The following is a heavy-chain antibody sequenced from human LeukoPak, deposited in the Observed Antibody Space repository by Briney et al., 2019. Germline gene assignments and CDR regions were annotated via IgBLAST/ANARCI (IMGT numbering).Heavy chain of an antibody. CDR1: GFTFSTYW. V-gene: IGHV3-7*01. CDR3: ARCPYDSTGYYSVPSHLDY. CDR2: IKQDGSAK. Sequence: PGRSLRLSCAASGFTFSTYWMTWVRQAPGKGLEWVANIKQDGSAKYYVDSLRGRFSISRDNVKNSLFLQMNSLSAEDTAVYYCARCPYDSTGYYSVPSHLDYWGQGTLLTVSS. J-gene: IGHJ4*02. D-gene: IGHD3-22*01.